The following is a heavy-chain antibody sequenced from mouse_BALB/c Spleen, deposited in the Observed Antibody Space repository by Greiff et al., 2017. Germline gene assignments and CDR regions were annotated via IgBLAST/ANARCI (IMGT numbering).Heavy chain of an antibody. CDR3: ARKGGDYYRYDGGYAMDY. V-gene: IGHV2-2*02. D-gene: IGHD2-14*01. CDR1: GFSLTSYG. CDR2: IWSGGST. J-gene: IGHJ4*01. Sequence: QVQLKESGPGLVQPSQSLSITCTVSGFSLTSYGVHWVRQSPGKGLEWLGVIWSGGSTDYNAAFISRLSISKDNSKSQVFFKMNSLQANDTAIYYCARKGGDYYRYDGGYAMDYWGQGTSVTVSS.